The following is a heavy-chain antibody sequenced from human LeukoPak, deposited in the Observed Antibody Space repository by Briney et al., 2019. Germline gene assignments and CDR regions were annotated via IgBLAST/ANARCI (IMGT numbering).Heavy chain of an antibody. J-gene: IGHJ4*02. CDR1: GYTFTINY. CDR2: IYPRDGST. Sequence: ASVNVSCTASGYTFTINYIHWVRQAPGQGLEWMGMIYPRDGSTSYAQKFQGRVTMTRDTSTSTVHMELSGLRSEDTAVYYCARDQEGFDYWGQGTLVTVSS. V-gene: IGHV1-46*01. CDR3: ARDQEGFDY.